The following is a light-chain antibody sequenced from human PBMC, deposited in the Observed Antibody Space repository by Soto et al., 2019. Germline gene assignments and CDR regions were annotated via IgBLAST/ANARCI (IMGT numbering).Light chain of an antibody. CDR3: MQATQFPLT. CDR2: RIS. Sequence: DIVMTQTPLSSPVTLGQPASISCRSSQGLVRSDGNTYLTWLQQRPGQPPRLLIYRISSRFSGVPDRFSGSGAGTDFTLKISRVEAEDVGVYYCMQATQFPLTFGGGTKVDIK. CDR1: QGLVRSDGNTY. J-gene: IGKJ4*01. V-gene: IGKV2-24*01.